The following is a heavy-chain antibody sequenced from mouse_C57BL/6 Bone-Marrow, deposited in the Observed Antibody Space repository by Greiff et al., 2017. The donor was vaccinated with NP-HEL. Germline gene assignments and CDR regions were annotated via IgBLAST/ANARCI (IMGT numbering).Heavy chain of an antibody. D-gene: IGHD5-1-1*01. CDR2: IWRGGST. CDR1: GFSLTSYG. V-gene: IGHV2-5*01. Sequence: VKVVESGPGLVQPSQSLSITCTVSGFSLTSYGVHWVRQSPGKGLEWLGVIWRGGSTDYNAAFMSRLSITKDNSKSQVFFKMNSLQADDTAIYYCATYPFYAMDYWGQGTSVTVSS. J-gene: IGHJ4*01. CDR3: ATYPFYAMDY.